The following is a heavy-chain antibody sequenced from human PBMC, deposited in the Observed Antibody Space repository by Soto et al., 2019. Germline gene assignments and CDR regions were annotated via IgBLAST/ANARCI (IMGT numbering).Heavy chain of an antibody. CDR3: AKDLRPDGRYDLDY. CDR2: IVGDGTVT. V-gene: IGHV3-23*03. Sequence: GGSLRLSCAASGFNFGTYAMNWVRQVPGKGLEWVSVIVGDGTVTYYADSVKGRFTISRDNSQNTLYLQMNSLRTDDTATYYCAKDLRPDGRYDLDYWGQGTLVTVSS. J-gene: IGHJ4*02. D-gene: IGHD3-3*01. CDR1: GFNFGTYA.